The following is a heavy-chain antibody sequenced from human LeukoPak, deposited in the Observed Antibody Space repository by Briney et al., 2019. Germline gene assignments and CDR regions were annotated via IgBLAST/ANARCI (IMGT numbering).Heavy chain of an antibody. CDR1: GFTFSSYW. V-gene: IGHV3-7*02. Sequence: GGSLRLSCAASGFTFSSYWMSWVRQAPGKGLEWVANIKQDGSEIYYVDSVQGRFTISRDNAKSSLYLQMNSLRAEDTAVYYCASGTTVVTPGRYFFDYWGQGTLVTVSS. J-gene: IGHJ4*02. CDR3: ASGTTVVTPGRYFFDY. D-gene: IGHD4-23*01. CDR2: IKQDGSEI.